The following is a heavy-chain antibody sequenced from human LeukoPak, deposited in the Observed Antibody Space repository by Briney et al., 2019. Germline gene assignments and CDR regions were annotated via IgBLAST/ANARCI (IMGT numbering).Heavy chain of an antibody. D-gene: IGHD5-24*01. Sequence: SVKVSCKASGGTFSSYAISWVRQAPGQGLEWMGGIIPIFGTANYAQKFQGRVTITADESTSTAYMELSSLRSEDTAAYYCARRSTRRDGYNLEDDYWGQGTLVTVSS. CDR2: IIPIFGTA. J-gene: IGHJ4*02. V-gene: IGHV1-69*01. CDR3: ARRSTRRDGYNLEDDY. CDR1: GGTFSSYA.